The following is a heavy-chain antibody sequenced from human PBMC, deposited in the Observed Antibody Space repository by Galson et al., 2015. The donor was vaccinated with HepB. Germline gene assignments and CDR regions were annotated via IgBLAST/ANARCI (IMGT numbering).Heavy chain of an antibody. CDR2: TYYRSKWYN. V-gene: IGHV6-1*01. CDR1: GDSVSSNSAA. CDR3: ARDAGLPQPPWFDP. J-gene: IGHJ5*02. D-gene: IGHD2-2*01. Sequence: CAISGDSVSSNSAAWNWIRQSPSRGLEWLGRTYYRSKWYNDYAVSVKSRITINPDTSKNQFSLQLNSVTPEDTAVYYCARDAGLPQPPWFDPWGQGTLVTVSS.